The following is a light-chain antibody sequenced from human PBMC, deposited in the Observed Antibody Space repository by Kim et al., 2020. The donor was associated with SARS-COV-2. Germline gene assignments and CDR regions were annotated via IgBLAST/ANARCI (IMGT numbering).Light chain of an antibody. CDR1: RGIHNY. CDR2: AAS. Sequence: GDRVTITCRASRGIHNYLAWYQQKPVKVPKLLIYAASTLHSGVPSRFSGSGSGTDFTLIISSLQPEDVATYYCQKYNTAPWTFGQGTKVDIK. J-gene: IGKJ1*01. V-gene: IGKV1-27*01. CDR3: QKYNTAPWT.